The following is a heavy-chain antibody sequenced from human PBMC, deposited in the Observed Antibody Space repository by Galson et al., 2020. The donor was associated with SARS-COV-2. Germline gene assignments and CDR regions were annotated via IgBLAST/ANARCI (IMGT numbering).Heavy chain of an antibody. CDR1: GFSFSSYA. CDR3: AKDVTVGGSRWHVLGWYFDL. Sequence: GESLKISCETSGFSFSSYAMSWVRQAPGRGLEWVAGISGGGESADYADSIQGRFTISRDTSKKTLYLQMNSLRADDTATYYCAKDVTVGGSRWHVLGWYFDLWGRGTLVTVSS. V-gene: IGHV3-23*01. J-gene: IGHJ2*01. D-gene: IGHD2-15*01. CDR2: ISGGGESA.